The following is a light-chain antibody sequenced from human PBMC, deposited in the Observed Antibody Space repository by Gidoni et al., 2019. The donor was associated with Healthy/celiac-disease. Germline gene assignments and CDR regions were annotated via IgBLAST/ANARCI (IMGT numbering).Light chain of an antibody. V-gene: IGLV3-27*01. CDR3: YSAADNNRV. CDR1: VLAKKY. Sequence: SYELTQPSSVSVSPGQTARITCSGDVLAKKYARWFQQKPGQAPVLVIYKDSERPSGIPERFSGSSSGTTVTLTISGAQVEDEADYYCYSAADNNRVFGGGTKLXV. CDR2: KDS. J-gene: IGLJ2*01.